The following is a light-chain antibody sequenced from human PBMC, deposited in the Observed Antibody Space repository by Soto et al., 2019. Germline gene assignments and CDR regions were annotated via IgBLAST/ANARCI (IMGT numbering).Light chain of an antibody. Sequence: QSVLTQPASVSGSPGQSITISCTGTSSDVGGYNYVSWYQQHPGKAPKLMIYEVSNRPSGVSNRFSGSKSGNTASLTISGFQAEDEADYYCSSYTSSSPLFGGGTKLTVL. CDR1: SSDVGGYNY. CDR2: EVS. CDR3: SSYTSSSPL. J-gene: IGLJ2*01. V-gene: IGLV2-14*01.